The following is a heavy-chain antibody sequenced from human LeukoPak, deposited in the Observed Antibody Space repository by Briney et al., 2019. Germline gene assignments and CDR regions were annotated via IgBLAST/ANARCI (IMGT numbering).Heavy chain of an antibody. CDR1: GYSVSSGYN. V-gene: IGHV4-38-2*02. CDR3: ARDHYTMLGGPSDY. J-gene: IGHJ4*02. D-gene: IGHD3-16*01. Sequence: SETLSLTCAVSGYSVSSGYNWSWIRQAPGRGLEWLGSIYHTGTTHYNPSLKSRLIISVDTSKNQFSLKLRSVTAADTAVYFCARDHYTMLGGPSDYWGQGTLVTVSS. CDR2: IYHTGTT.